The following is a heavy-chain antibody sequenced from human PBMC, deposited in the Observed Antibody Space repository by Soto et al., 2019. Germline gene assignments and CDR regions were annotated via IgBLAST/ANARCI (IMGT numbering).Heavy chain of an antibody. CDR3: AREDHIVGATGIDY. J-gene: IGHJ4*02. Sequence: PSVPLCLTCTVAGGCGSSVGDHWICIRQPPGKGLEWIGIIYHSGTTTYNTSLKSRVTISMDTSKNQLSMKLRSVTAADTAVYYCAREDHIVGATGIDYWGRGIVVT. D-gene: IGHD1-26*01. CDR2: IYHSGTT. CDR1: GGCGSSVGDH. V-gene: IGHV4-61*08.